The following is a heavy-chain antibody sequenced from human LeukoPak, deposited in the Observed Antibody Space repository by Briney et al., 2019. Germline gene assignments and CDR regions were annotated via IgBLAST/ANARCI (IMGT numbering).Heavy chain of an antibody. J-gene: IGHJ3*02. CDR1: GFTFSDYY. CDR3: ARVVYCNDGSSHIFAFDI. CDR2: ISNSGSAK. D-gene: IGHD2-15*01. V-gene: IGHV3-11*01. Sequence: GGSLRLSCAASGFTFSDYYMSWIRQAPGKGLEWVSYISNSGSAKFYADSVKGRFTISRDNAKNSLYLQLNSLRAEDTAVYYCARVVYCNDGSSHIFAFDIWGQGTMVTVSS.